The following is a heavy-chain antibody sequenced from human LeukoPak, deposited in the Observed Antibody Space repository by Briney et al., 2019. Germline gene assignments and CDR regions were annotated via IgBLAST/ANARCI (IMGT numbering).Heavy chain of an antibody. J-gene: IGHJ3*02. Sequence: TSETLSLTCTVSGGSISSGDYYWSWLRQPPGKGLEWIGYIYYSGSTYYNPSLKSRVTRSVDTSKNQFSLKLSSETAADTAVYYCARVDPRAGTTFPDAFDIWGQGTMVTVSS. CDR1: GGSISSGDYY. CDR3: ARVDPRAGTTFPDAFDI. CDR2: IYYSGST. V-gene: IGHV4-30-4*08. D-gene: IGHD1-1*01.